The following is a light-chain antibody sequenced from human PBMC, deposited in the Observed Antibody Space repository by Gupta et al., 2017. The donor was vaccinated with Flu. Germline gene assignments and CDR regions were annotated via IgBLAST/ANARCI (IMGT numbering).Light chain of an antibody. V-gene: IGKV3-15*01. CDR1: QSLANN. CDR3: QQYHNWPRT. CDR2: GAS. Sequence: GERATLSCRASQSLANNLAWFQQRPGQAPRLLIYGASTRGTTVPARFSGSGSGTDFTLTISSLQSEDFAVYYCQQYHNWPRTFGPGTKVEV. J-gene: IGKJ1*01.